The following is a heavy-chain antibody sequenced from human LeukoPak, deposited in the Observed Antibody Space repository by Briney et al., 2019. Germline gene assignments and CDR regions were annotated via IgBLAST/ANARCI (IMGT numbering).Heavy chain of an antibody. D-gene: IGHD3-10*01. CDR2: IYSGGST. CDR3: ARPWFGESRVGF. CDR1: GFTFSRYG. V-gene: IGHV3-66*02. J-gene: IGHJ4*02. Sequence: GGSLRLSCVASGFTFSRYGMNWVRQAPGKGLEWLSVIYSGGSTYYADSVQGRFTLSRDNSKNTLYLQMTSLSSEDTAVYYCARPWFGESRVGFWGQGTLVTASS.